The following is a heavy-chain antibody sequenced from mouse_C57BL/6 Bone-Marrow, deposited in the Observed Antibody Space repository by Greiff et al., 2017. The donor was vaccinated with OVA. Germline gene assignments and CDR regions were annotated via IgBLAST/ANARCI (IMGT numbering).Heavy chain of an antibody. Sequence: EVQLQQSGPVLVKPGASVKMSCKASGYTFTDYYMNWVKQSHGKSLEWIGVINPYNGGTSYNQKFKGKATLTVDKSSSTAYMELNSLTSEDSAVYYCARGNYYGSSPSYFDYWGQGTTLTVSS. CDR2: INPYNGGT. CDR1: GYTFTDYY. CDR3: ARGNYYGSSPSYFDY. J-gene: IGHJ2*01. D-gene: IGHD1-1*01. V-gene: IGHV1-19*01.